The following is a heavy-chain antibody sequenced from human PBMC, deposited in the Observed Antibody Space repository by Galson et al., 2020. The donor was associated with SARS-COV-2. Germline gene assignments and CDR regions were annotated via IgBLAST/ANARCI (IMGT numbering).Heavy chain of an antibody. CDR3: ARLLDCSGGSCPHNWFDP. CDR2: IYYSGST. Sequence: SQTLSLTCTVSGGSISSSSYYWGWIRQPPGKGLEWIGSIYYSGSTYYNPSLKSRVTISVDTSKNQFSLKLSSVTAADTAVYYCARLLDCSGGSCPHNWFDPWGQGTLVTVSS. CDR1: GGSISSSSYY. V-gene: IGHV4-39*01. J-gene: IGHJ5*02. D-gene: IGHD2-15*01.